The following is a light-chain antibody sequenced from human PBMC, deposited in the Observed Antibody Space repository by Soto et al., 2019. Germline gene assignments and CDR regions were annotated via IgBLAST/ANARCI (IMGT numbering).Light chain of an antibody. CDR2: DAS. V-gene: IGKV3-15*01. Sequence: IVFTQSPAPLSFSPGARATLSCKASQSVSSNFAWYQQKPGHTPRLLIYDASTRATGIPARFSGSGSGTEFTLTISSLQSEDFAVYYCQQYGKLPITFGQGTRLEIK. CDR3: QQYGKLPIT. CDR1: QSVSSN. J-gene: IGKJ5*01.